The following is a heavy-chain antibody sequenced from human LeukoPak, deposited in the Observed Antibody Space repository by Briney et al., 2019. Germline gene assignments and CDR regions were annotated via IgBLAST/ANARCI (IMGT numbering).Heavy chain of an antibody. Sequence: SGPALVKPTQTLTLTCTFSGFSLSTSGTSVSWIRQPPGKALEWLALIEWDDEKYYSTSLKTRLTISKDTSKNQVVLTMTNMDPMDTATYYCARLSYGSKSPLDYWGQGTLVTVSS. J-gene: IGHJ4*02. V-gene: IGHV2-70*01. CDR2: IEWDDEK. D-gene: IGHD3-10*01. CDR3: ARLSYGSKSPLDY. CDR1: GFSLSTSGTS.